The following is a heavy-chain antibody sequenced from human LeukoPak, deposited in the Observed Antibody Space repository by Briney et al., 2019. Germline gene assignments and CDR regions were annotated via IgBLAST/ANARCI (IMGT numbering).Heavy chain of an antibody. CDR1: GYTFTGYY. CDR3: AMGDGYNDYYFDY. Sequence: ASVKVSCKASGYTFTGYYMHWVRQAPGKGLEWMGGFDPEDGETIYAQKFQGRVTMTEDTSTDTAYMELSSLRSEDTAVYYCAMGDGYNDYYFDYWGQGTLVTVSS. CDR2: FDPEDGET. D-gene: IGHD5-24*01. V-gene: IGHV1-24*01. J-gene: IGHJ4*02.